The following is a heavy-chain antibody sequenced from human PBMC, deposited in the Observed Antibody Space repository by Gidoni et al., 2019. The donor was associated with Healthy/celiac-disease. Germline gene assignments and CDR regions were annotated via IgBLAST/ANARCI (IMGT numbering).Heavy chain of an antibody. V-gene: IGHV3-30*04. Sequence: QVQLVESGGGVVQPGRSLRLSCAASGFNFSSYAMHWVRQAPGKGLEWVAVISYDGSNKYYADSVKGRFTISRDNSKNTLYLQMNSLRAEDTAVYYCARDEDILTGYFVSDAFDIWGQGTMVTVSS. J-gene: IGHJ3*02. CDR3: ARDEDILTGYFVSDAFDI. CDR1: GFNFSSYA. D-gene: IGHD3-9*01. CDR2: ISYDGSNK.